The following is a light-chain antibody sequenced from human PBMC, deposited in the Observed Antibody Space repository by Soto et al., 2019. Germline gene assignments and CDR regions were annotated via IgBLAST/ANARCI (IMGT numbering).Light chain of an antibody. V-gene: IGKV3-20*01. Sequence: EIVLTQSPGTLSLSPGERATLSCRSIQSVSNNYLAWYQQKPGQAPRLLIYGASNRATGIPDRFSGSGSGTDFTLTINSLQSEDFGVYYCHQYNNWPPSTFGQGTRLEIK. CDR1: QSVSNNY. CDR2: GAS. CDR3: HQYNNWPPST. J-gene: IGKJ5*01.